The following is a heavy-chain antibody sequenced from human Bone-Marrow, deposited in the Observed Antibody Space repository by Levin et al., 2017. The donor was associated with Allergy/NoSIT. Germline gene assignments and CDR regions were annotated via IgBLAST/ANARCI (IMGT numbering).Heavy chain of an antibody. CDR3: ARGYGDSAYYYYYMDV. J-gene: IGHJ6*03. D-gene: IGHD4-17*01. CDR1: GGSISSYY. V-gene: IGHV4-59*01. Sequence: SETLSLTCTVSGGSISSYYWSWIRQPPGKGLEWIGYIYYSGSTNYNPFLKSRVTISVDTSKNQFSLKLSSVTAADTAVYYCARGYGDSAYYYYYMDVWGKGTTVTVSS. CDR2: IYYSGST.